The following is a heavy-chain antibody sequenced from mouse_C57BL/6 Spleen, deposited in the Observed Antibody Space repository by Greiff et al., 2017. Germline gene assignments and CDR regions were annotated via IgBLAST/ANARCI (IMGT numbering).Heavy chain of an antibody. V-gene: IGHV1-18*01. CDR3: ARSTTVVDNFDY. Sequence: EVQLQQSGPELVKPGASVKIPCKASGYTFTDYNMDWVKQSHGKSLEWIGDINPNNGGTIYNQKFKGKATLTVDKSSSTAYMELRSLTSEDTAVYYCARSTTVVDNFDYWGQGTTLTVSS. CDR1: GYTFTDYN. D-gene: IGHD1-1*01. J-gene: IGHJ2*01. CDR2: INPNNGGT.